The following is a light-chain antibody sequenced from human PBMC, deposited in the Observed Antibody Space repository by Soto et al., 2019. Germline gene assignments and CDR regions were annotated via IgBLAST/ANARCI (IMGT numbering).Light chain of an antibody. J-gene: IGLJ1*01. CDR2: GNS. Sequence: QSVLTQPPSVSGAPGQRVTISCTGSSSNIGAGYDVHWYQQLPGTAPKLVIYGNSNRPSGVPDRFSGSKSGTSASLAITGLQAEDEADYYCQSYDSSLSGYVFGTGTKLTVL. CDR1: SSNIGAGYD. CDR3: QSYDSSLSGYV. V-gene: IGLV1-40*01.